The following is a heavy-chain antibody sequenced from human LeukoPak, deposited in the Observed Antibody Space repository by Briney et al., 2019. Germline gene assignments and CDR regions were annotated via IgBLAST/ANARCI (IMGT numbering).Heavy chain of an antibody. V-gene: IGHV1-2*06. CDR2: INPDAGDT. D-gene: IGHD6-19*01. CDR3: ARLPTATRHWLAASDI. CDR1: GYTFTDYF. J-gene: IGHJ3*02. Sequence: ASVKASCKASGYTFTDYFMYWVRQAPGQGLEWMGRINPDAGDTNYAQTFQGRITMTRDTSISTAYMELSSLKSDDTAVYYCARLPTATRHWLAASDIWGQGTVVTVSS.